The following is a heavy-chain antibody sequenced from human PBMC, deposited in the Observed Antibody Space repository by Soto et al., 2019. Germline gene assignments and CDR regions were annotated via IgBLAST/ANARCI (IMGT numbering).Heavy chain of an antibody. Sequence: QVQLVQSGAEVREPGASVKVSCKASGYLFTGYYIHWIRQAPGQGLEWMGWINPNGGDTDYAQNFQGWVTMSRDTSITTAYMELKRLRFDDAAVYYCARSGGGVGFQVDNWGQGTLVTVSS. CDR2: INPNGGDT. D-gene: IGHD3-16*01. CDR1: GYLFTGYY. V-gene: IGHV1-2*04. J-gene: IGHJ4*02. CDR3: ARSGGGVGFQVDN.